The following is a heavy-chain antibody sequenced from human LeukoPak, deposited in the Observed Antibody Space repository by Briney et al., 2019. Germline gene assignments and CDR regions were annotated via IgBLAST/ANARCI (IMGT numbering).Heavy chain of an antibody. J-gene: IGHJ4*02. D-gene: IGHD6-19*01. Sequence: ASVKVSYKASGGTFTSYGISWVRQAPGQGLKWMGGIIPIFGTAYYAQNFHDRVTIPADKSTSTACMELSSLRSEDTAVYYCASSNIAVAVPTYIDYWGQGTLVTVSS. CDR2: IIPIFGTA. CDR3: ASSNIAVAVPTYIDY. CDR1: GGTFTSYG. V-gene: IGHV1-69*06.